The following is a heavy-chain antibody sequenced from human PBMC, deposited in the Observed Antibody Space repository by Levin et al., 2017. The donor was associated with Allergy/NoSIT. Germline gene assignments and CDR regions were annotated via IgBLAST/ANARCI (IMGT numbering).Heavy chain of an antibody. CDR1: GYTLSSYG. D-gene: IGHD3-22*01. V-gene: IGHV1-18*04. J-gene: IGHJ6*02. CDR3: ARYSYDSSGYSPYYYDGMDV. Sequence: AASVKVSCKASGYTLSSYGISWVRQAPGQGLEWMGWISAYNGKTNYAQKFHARITLTTDTSTSTAYMELRSLRSDDTAVYFCARYSYDSSGYSPYYYDGMDVWGQGTTVTVSS. CDR2: ISAYNGKT.